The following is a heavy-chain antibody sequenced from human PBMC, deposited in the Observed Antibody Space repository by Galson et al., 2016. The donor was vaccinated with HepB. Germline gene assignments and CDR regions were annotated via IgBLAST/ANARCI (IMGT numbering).Heavy chain of an antibody. CDR3: ARASSDDLGELSFSP. Sequence: SLRLSCAASGFTFEDYGMHWVRQSPGKGLEWVSGMKWNSGSKGYADSVKGRFTISRDNAKNSLFLQMNSLRDEDTAVYYCARASSDDLGELSFSPWGQGTLVTVSS. D-gene: IGHD3-16*02. CDR2: MKWNSGSK. J-gene: IGHJ5*02. CDR1: GFTFEDYG. V-gene: IGHV3-9*01.